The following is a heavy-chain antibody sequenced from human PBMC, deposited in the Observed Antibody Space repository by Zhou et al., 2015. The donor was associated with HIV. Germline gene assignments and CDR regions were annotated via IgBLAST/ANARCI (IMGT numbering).Heavy chain of an antibody. V-gene: IGHV3-33*01. Sequence: QVHLVESGGGVVQPGRSLRLSCAAAGFTFSSYGMHWVRQAPGKGLEWVAXIWYDGSKKYYADSVKGRFTISRDDSKNTVYLQMNSLRAEDTGLYYCARETWGNGFNSDYWGQGTQVTVSS. CDR3: ARETWGNGFNSDY. J-gene: IGHJ4*02. D-gene: IGHD3-16*01. CDR2: IWYDGSKK. CDR1: GFTFSSYG.